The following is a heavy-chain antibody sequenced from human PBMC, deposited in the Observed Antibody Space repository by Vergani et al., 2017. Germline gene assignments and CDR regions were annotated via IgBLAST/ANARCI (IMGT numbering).Heavy chain of an antibody. CDR2: INAGNGNT. V-gene: IGHV1-3*01. Sequence: QVQLVQSGAEVKKPGASVKVSCKASGYTFTSYAMHWVRQAPGQRLEWMGWINAGNGNTKYSQKFQGRVTITRDTSASTAYMELSSLRSEDTAVYYCARGPQRVYCSSTSCYIPQDDWFDPWGQGTLVTVSS. CDR1: GYTFTSYA. CDR3: ARGPQRVYCSSTSCYIPQDDWFDP. D-gene: IGHD2-2*02. J-gene: IGHJ5*02.